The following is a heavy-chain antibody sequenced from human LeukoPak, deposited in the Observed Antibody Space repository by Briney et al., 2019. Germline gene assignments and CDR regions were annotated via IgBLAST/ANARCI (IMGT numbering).Heavy chain of an antibody. CDR2: INHSRST. CDR1: GLSFSGYY. V-gene: IGHV4-34*01. CDR3: ARGGSWFHAYFDY. D-gene: IGHD6-13*01. Sequence: SETLSLTCAVYGLSFSGYYWIWLPPPPGKGLVGIGEINHSRSTNYNPSLKSRVTISVDTSKNQFALKLSSVTAADTAVYYCARGGSWFHAYFDYWGQGTLVTVSS. J-gene: IGHJ4*02.